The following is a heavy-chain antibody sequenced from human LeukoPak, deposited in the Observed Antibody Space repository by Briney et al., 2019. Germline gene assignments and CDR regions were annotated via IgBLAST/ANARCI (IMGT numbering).Heavy chain of an antibody. CDR3: ATYLAATTLDAFDI. D-gene: IGHD2-15*01. Sequence: PGGSLRLSCAASGFTVSSNYMSWVRQAPGKGLEWVSVIYSGGSTYYADSVKGRFTISRDNSKNTLYLQMNSLRAEDTAVYYCATYLAATTLDAFDIWGQGTMVTVSS. CDR2: IYSGGST. V-gene: IGHV3-53*01. J-gene: IGHJ3*02. CDR1: GFTVSSNY.